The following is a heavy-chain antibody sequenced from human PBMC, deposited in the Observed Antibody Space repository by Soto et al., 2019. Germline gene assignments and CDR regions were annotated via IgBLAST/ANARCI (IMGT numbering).Heavy chain of an antibody. CDR1: GFNFNSYT. D-gene: IGHD3-10*01. V-gene: IGHV3-21*01. Sequence: GGSLRLSCAASGFNFNSYTINWVRQAPGKRLEWLSSISSSGYIFSTDSVRGRFTISRDNAKNSLYLQMNSLRAEDTAVYYCAKAGGGFGDFVHHWGQGPPVTVSS. CDR3: AKAGGGFGDFVHH. J-gene: IGHJ4*02. CDR2: ISSSGYI.